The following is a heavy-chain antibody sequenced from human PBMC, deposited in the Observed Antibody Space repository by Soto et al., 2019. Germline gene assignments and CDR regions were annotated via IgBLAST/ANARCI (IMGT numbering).Heavy chain of an antibody. CDR2: ISRNSASL. V-gene: IGHV3-9*01. D-gene: IGHD5-12*01. J-gene: IGHJ4*02. CDR1: GFTFDDYA. Sequence: SLGLSCAAAGFTFDDYAMHCVLEAPENGLEWVSGISRNSASLGYAHLAKGQFTITRDNGKTSLYRQMNTLRADDTALYYCAKTSGDTGYDAGYFDYWGQGTQVTVSS. CDR3: AKTSGDTGYDAGYFDY.